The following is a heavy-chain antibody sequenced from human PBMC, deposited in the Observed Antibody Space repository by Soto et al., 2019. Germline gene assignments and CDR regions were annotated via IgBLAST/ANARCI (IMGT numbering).Heavy chain of an antibody. J-gene: IGHJ3*02. CDR3: ARDLGRGAFDI. Sequence: QLQLQESGSGLVKPSQTLSLTCAVSGGSISSGGYSWSWIRQPPGKGLEWIGYIYHSGSTYYNPSLKSXXTXSXDRSKNQFSLKLSSVTDADTAVYYCARDLGRGAFDIWGQGTMVTVSS. CDR2: IYHSGST. CDR1: GGSISSGGYS. V-gene: IGHV4-30-2*01. D-gene: IGHD3-10*01.